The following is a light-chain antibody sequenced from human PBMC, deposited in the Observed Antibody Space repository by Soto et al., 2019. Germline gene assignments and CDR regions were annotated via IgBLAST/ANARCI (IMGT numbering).Light chain of an antibody. V-gene: IGLV2-8*01. CDR2: EVS. J-gene: IGLJ1*01. Sequence: QSALTQPPSASGSPGQSVTISCSGTSSDVGGYNYVSWYQQHPGKAPKVMIYEVSKRPSGVPDRFSGSKSGNTASLTVSGLQAEDEADYYCTSYTTTNTPYVFGSGTKLTVL. CDR1: SSDVGGYNY. CDR3: TSYTTTNTPYV.